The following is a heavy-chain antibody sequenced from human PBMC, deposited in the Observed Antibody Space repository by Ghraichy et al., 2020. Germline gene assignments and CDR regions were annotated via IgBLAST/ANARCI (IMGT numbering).Heavy chain of an antibody. CDR2: ISWDGSST. D-gene: IGHD4-17*01. V-gene: IGHV3-43*01. CDR1: GFTFDDYT. J-gene: IGHJ4*02. Sequence: GGSLSLSCAASGFTFDDYTMHWVRQAPGKGLEWVSLISWDGSSTYYADSVKGRFTISRDNSKNSLYLQMNSLRTEDTALYYCAKGGYGDYVSSFDYWGQGTLVTVSS. CDR3: AKGGYGDYVSSFDY.